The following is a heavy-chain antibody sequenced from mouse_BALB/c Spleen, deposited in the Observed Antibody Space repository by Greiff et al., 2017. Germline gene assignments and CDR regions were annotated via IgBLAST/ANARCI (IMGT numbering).Heavy chain of an antibody. CDR2: INPSSGYT. CDR3: ARDYYRYYAMDY. Sequence: QVQLQQSAAELARPGASVKMSCKASGYTFTSYTMHWVKQRPGQGLEWIGYINPSSGYTEYNQKFKDKTTLTADKSSSTAYMQLSSLTSEDSAVYYCARDYYRYYAMDYWGQGTSVTVSS. V-gene: IGHV1-4*02. J-gene: IGHJ4*01. CDR1: GYTFTSYT. D-gene: IGHD2-14*01.